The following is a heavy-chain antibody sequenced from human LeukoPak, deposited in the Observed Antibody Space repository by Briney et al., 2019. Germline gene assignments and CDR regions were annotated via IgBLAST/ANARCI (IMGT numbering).Heavy chain of an antibody. Sequence: ASVKVSCKASGGTFSSYAISWVRQAPGQGLEWMGGIIPIFGTAHYSQKFQGRVTITAVDSMNTAYMELSSLRSDDTAVYYCARGWLAETTVVTPYNYWGQGTLVTVSS. J-gene: IGHJ4*02. CDR3: ARGWLAETTVVTPYNY. D-gene: IGHD4-23*01. CDR2: IIPIFGTA. CDR1: GGTFSSYA. V-gene: IGHV1-69*13.